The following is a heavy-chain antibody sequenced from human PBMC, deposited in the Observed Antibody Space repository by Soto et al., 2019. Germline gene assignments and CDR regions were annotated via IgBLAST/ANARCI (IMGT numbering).Heavy chain of an antibody. J-gene: IGHJ4*02. CDR2: VSYDGSNK. D-gene: IGHD6-6*01. CDR3: ARATHLYSTSSASFDY. V-gene: IGHV3-30-3*01. Sequence: QVQLVESGGGVVQPGRSLRLSCAASGFTFSTYAMHWVRQAPGKGLEWVTLVSYDGSNKYYADSVKGRFTISRDNSKDTLYLQMSSLRVEDTAVYRCARATHLYSTSSASFDYWGQGTLVTVSS. CDR1: GFTFSTYA.